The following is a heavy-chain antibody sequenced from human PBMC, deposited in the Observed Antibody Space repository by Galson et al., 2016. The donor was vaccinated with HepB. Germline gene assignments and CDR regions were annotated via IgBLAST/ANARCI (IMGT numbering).Heavy chain of an antibody. D-gene: IGHD4-17*01. CDR3: AKDHHDYGDSWYFDL. CDR2: ITRSGGDT. V-gene: IGHV3-23*01. CDR1: GFTFNTFS. J-gene: IGHJ2*01. Sequence: SLRLSCAASGFTFNTFSMNWVRQAPGKGLEWVSSITRSGGDTYYADSVKGRFTISRDNSKNTLYLQMNSLRPEDTALYYYAKDHHDYGDSWYFDLWGRGTLVTVSS.